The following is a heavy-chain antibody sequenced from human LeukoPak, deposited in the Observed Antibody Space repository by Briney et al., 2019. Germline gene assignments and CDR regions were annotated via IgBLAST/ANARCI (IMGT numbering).Heavy chain of an antibody. V-gene: IGHV4-38-2*01. CDR1: GYSISSGYY. CDR3: PSDPSHGYTYDSINY. CDR2: IYHGGST. Sequence: SETLSLICAVSGYSISSGYYWGWIRQPPGKGLQWIESIYHGGSTYYNPSLKSRVTISLDTSKNQFSLKLSSVTAADTAVYYCPSDPSHGYTYDSINYWGQGTLVTVSS. D-gene: IGHD5-18*01. J-gene: IGHJ4*02.